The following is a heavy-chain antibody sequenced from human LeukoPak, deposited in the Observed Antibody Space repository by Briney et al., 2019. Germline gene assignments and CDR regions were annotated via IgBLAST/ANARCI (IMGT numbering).Heavy chain of an antibody. Sequence: GGSLRLSCAASGFTFDAYGMHWVRQAPGKGLEWVAVISHDGTTNEYYSDSVKGRFTISGDNSKNTLYLQMNTLRTEDTAVYYCAKDSASLSSHFATYFDYWGQGTLVTVSS. CDR1: GFTFDAYG. J-gene: IGHJ4*02. CDR2: ISHDGTTNE. D-gene: IGHD6-13*01. V-gene: IGHV3-30*18. CDR3: AKDSASLSSHFATYFDY.